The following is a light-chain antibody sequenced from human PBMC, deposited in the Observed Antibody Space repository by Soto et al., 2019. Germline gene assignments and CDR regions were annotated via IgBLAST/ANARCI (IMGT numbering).Light chain of an antibody. J-gene: IGLJ1*01. CDR3: CSYAGSGTFYV. CDR2: EGN. Sequence: QSALTQPASVSGSPGQSITISCTGTSSDVGSYDLVSWYQQHPGRAPKLLIYEGNKRPSGVSNRFSGSNFGNTASLTISGLQAEDEADYYCCSYAGSGTFYVFGTGTKLTVL. V-gene: IGLV2-23*01. CDR1: SSDVGSYDL.